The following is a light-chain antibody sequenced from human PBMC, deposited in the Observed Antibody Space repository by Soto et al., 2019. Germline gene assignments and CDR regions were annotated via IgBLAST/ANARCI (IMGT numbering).Light chain of an antibody. J-gene: IGLJ2*01. V-gene: IGLV2-14*01. Sequence: QSVLTQPASVSGSPGQSITISCTGPSSDVGGYNYVSWYQQHPGKAPKLMIYHVSNRPSGVSNRFSGSKSGNTASLTISGLQPEDEAAYYCSSYISSSTLVVFGGGTKLTVL. CDR3: SSYISSSTLVV. CDR1: SSDVGGYNY. CDR2: HVS.